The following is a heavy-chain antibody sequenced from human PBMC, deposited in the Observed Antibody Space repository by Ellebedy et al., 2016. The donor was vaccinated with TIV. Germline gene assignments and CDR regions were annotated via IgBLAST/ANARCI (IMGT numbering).Heavy chain of an antibody. J-gene: IGHJ5*02. Sequence: ASVKVSCXASGYTFTSSDINWVRQATGQGLEWMAWMNPNSGYTGYAQKFQGRVTVTSNTSTSTVYMELSSLRSEDTAVYYCVRSQGRDGGFDPWGQGTLVTVSS. D-gene: IGHD3-10*01. CDR1: GYTFTSSD. V-gene: IGHV1-8*01. CDR3: VRSQGRDGGFDP. CDR2: MNPNSGYT.